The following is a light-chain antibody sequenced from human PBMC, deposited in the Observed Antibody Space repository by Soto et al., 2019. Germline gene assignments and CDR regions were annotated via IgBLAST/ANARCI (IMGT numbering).Light chain of an antibody. CDR1: QSVLYSSNNKNY. CDR2: WAS. J-gene: IGKJ1*01. V-gene: IGKV4-1*01. CDR3: QQYYSTPWT. Sequence: DIVMTQSPDSLAVSLGERATINCKSSQSVLYSSNNKNYLAWYQQKPGQPPKLLIYWASTRESGVSDRFSGSGSGTDFTLTISSLQAEDVAVYYCQQYYSTPWTFGQATTVEIK.